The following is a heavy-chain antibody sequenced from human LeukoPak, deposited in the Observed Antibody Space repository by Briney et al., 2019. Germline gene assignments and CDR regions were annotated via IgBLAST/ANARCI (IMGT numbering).Heavy chain of an antibody. J-gene: IGHJ4*02. D-gene: IGHD5-18*01. CDR2: LYYSGST. CDR3: ARHGERGYSYGHDY. V-gene: IGHV4-39*01. CDR1: GGSISSRSNY. Sequence: TSQTLSLTCTVSGGSISSRSNYWGWIRQPPGKGLEWIGSLYYSGSTYYNPSLKSRVTISVDTSKNQLSLKLSSVTAADTAVYYCARHGERGYSYGHDYWGQGTLVTVSS.